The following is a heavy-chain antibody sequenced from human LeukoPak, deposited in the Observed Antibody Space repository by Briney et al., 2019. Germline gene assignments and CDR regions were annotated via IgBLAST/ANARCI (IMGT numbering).Heavy chain of an antibody. Sequence: ASVKVSCKASGYTFTSYGISWVRQAPGQGLEWMGLISPYNGNTNYAQKLQGRVTMTTDTSTSTAYMELRSLRSDDTAVYYCARAGALRGGAELEYWGQGTLVTVSS. CDR3: ARAGALRGGAELEY. V-gene: IGHV1-18*01. D-gene: IGHD1-26*01. CDR1: GYTFTSYG. CDR2: ISPYNGNT. J-gene: IGHJ4*02.